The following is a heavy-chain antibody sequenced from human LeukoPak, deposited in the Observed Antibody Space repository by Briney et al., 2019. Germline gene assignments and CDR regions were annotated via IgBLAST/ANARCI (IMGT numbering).Heavy chain of an antibody. J-gene: IGHJ4*02. V-gene: IGHV4-39*07. Sequence: SQTLSLTCTVSGGSISSSSYYWGWIRQPPGKGLEWIGSIYYSGSTYYNPSLKSRVTISVNTSKNQFSLKLSSVTAADTAVYYCARRYGSGSSGTFDYWGQGTLVTVSS. CDR3: ARRYGSGSSGTFDY. D-gene: IGHD3-10*01. CDR1: GGSISSSSYY. CDR2: IYYSGST.